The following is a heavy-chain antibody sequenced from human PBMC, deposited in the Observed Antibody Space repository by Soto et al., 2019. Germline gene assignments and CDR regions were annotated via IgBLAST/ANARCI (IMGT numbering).Heavy chain of an antibody. J-gene: IGHJ4*02. Sequence: SQTLSLTCAVYGGSFSGYYWSWIRQPPGKGLEWIGEINHSGSTNYNPSLKSRVTISVDTSKNQFSLKLSSVTAADTAVYYCARAESTIAAANNYFDYWGQGTLVTVSS. CDR2: INHSGST. CDR3: ARAESTIAAANNYFDY. D-gene: IGHD6-13*01. CDR1: GGSFSGYY. V-gene: IGHV4-34*01.